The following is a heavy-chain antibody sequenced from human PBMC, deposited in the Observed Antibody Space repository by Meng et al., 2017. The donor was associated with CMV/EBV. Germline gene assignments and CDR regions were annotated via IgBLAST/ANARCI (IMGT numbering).Heavy chain of an antibody. V-gene: IGHV3-23*01. CDR1: GFTFSSYS. J-gene: IGHJ4*02. D-gene: IGHD2-2*01. Sequence: GESLKISCAASGFTFSSYSMNWVRQAPGKGLEWVSAISGSGGSTYYADSVKGRFTISRDNSKNTLYLQMNSLRAEDTAVYYCAKPRGGYCSSTSCYLGYWGQGTLVTVSS. CDR3: AKPRGGYCSSTSCYLGY. CDR2: ISGSGGST.